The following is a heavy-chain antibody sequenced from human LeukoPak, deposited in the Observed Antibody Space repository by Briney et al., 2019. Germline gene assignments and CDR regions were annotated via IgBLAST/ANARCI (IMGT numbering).Heavy chain of an antibody. J-gene: IGHJ6*03. Sequence: GESLKISCNGSGYSFTSYWIGWVRQMPGKSLEWMGIIFPGDFDTRYSPSFQGQVTISADKSISTAYLQSSSLKASDTAMYYCARSRVVAATGENYYYYMDVWGKGTTVTVSS. D-gene: IGHD2-15*01. CDR2: IFPGDFDT. CDR1: GYSFTSYW. V-gene: IGHV5-51*01. CDR3: ARSRVVAATGENYYYYMDV.